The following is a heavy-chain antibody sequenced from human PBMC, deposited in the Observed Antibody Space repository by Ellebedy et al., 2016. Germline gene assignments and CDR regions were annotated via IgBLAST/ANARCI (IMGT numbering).Heavy chain of an antibody. J-gene: IGHJ6*02. V-gene: IGHV1-3*01. Sequence: ASVKVSCKASGYTFTSYAMHWVRQAPGQRLEWMGWINAGNGNTKYSQKFQGRVTITRDTSASTAYMELSSLRSEDTAVYYCARVYDILTNYYGMDVWGQGTTVTVSS. D-gene: IGHD3-9*01. CDR1: GYTFTSYA. CDR2: INAGNGNT. CDR3: ARVYDILTNYYGMDV.